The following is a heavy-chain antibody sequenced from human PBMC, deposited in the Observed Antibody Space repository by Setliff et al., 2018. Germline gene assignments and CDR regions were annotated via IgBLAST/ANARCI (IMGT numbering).Heavy chain of an antibody. V-gene: IGHV3-15*01. D-gene: IGHD2-15*01. CDR3: VKDRYCSDASCSPDYFDY. CDR2: IKRITDSGTT. Sequence: GGSLRLSCTASGFTFSNAWMSWVRQAPGKGLEWVGRIKRITDSGTTDHAAPVKGRFTVSRDDSISTLYLQMNSLRAEDTAVYYCVKDRYCSDASCSPDYFDYWGQGTLVTVSS. CDR1: GFTFSNAW. J-gene: IGHJ4*02.